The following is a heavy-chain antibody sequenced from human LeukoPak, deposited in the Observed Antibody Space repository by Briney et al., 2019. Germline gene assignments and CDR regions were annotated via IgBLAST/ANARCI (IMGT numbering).Heavy chain of an antibody. V-gene: IGHV3-7*01. CDR2: IKPDGTEK. Sequence: GGALRLSCAASGFTFSGYWMSWVRQAPGKGLEGVANIKPDGTEKYYVDSVKGRFTISRDNAKNSLYLQMSSLRAEDTAVYYCARGDYYDSSAYFNDAFDIWGQGTMVTVSS. CDR3: ARGDYYDSSAYFNDAFDI. J-gene: IGHJ3*02. CDR1: GFTFSGYW. D-gene: IGHD3-22*01.